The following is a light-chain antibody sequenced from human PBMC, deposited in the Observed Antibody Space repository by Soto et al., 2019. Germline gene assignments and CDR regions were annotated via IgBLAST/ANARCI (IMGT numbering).Light chain of an antibody. CDR2: GAS. V-gene: IGKV3-15*01. Sequence: EVVLTQSPATVSLSPVERATLSFRASQSVSNNLAWYQQQPGQAPRLLIYGASTTASGIPARFSGSGSGTEFTLTIRSLQSEDFAVYYCLHYTDWPRWPCGQGTKADIK. J-gene: IGKJ1*01. CDR1: QSVSNN. CDR3: LHYTDWPRWP.